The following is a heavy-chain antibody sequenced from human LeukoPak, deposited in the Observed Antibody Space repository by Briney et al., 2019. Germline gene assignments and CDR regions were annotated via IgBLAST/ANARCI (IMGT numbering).Heavy chain of an antibody. V-gene: IGHV3-33*03. Sequence: GGSLRLSCVASGFHLSGYGMHWVRQAPGKGLEWVAFIWYDRSNTYYSDSVKGRFTISRDNSNGTLFLHMSNLRTEGTATYCCAKDGVTYQHFYFMDVWGRGSMVTVCS. CDR1: GFHLSGYG. CDR3: AKDGVTYQHFYFMDV. CDR2: IWYDRSNT. J-gene: IGHJ6*01. D-gene: IGHD2-2*01.